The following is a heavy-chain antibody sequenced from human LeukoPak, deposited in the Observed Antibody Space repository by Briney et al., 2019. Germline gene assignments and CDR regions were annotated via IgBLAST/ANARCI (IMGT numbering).Heavy chain of an antibody. V-gene: IGHV3-48*04. J-gene: IGHJ3*02. CDR1: GFTFSSYN. Sequence: GGSLRLSCAASGFTFSSYNTNWVRLAPGKGLEWVSYISSSGTTIYYADSVKGRFTISRDNAKNSLYLQMNSLRGEDTAVYYCTRDSGSNAFDIWGQGTMVTVSS. D-gene: IGHD5-12*01. CDR3: TRDSGSNAFDI. CDR2: ISSSGTTI.